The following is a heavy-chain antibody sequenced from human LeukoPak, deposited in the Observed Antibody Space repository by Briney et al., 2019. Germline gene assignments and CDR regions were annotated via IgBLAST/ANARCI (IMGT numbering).Heavy chain of an antibody. V-gene: IGHV4-39*01. CDR2: IYYSGST. J-gene: IGHJ3*02. CDR3: ARRRVLGDAFDI. Sequence: SETLSLTCTVSGGSISSSSYYWGWIRQPPGKGLEWIGSIYYSGSTYYNPSLKSRVTISVDTSKNQFSLKLSSVTAADTAVYYCARRRVLGDAFDIWGQGTMVTVSS. CDR1: GGSISSSSYY.